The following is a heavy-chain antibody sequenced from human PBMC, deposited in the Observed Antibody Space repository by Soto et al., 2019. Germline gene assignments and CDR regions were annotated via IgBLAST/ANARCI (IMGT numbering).Heavy chain of an antibody. Sequence: QVQLVESGGGVIQPGRSLRLSCAASGFTFSNYGIYWVRQAPGKGLEWVAVISHDGGTKYYADSVRGRFTMSRDNSKSTMYLQMNSLTVEDTAVSYCTRDIHAGVTGDGYFDLWGRGTLVIVSS. V-gene: IGHV3-30*03. J-gene: IGHJ2*01. CDR3: TRDIHAGVTGDGYFDL. CDR1: GFTFSNYG. D-gene: IGHD3-10*01. CDR2: ISHDGGTK.